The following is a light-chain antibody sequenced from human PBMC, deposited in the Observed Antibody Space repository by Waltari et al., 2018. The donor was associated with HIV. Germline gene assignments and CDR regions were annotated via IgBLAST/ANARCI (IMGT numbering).Light chain of an antibody. J-gene: IGKJ2*01. V-gene: IGKV1-5*03. CDR3: QKYNSYPMYT. CDR2: KAS. CDR1: QSISSW. Sequence: DIQMTQSPSTLSASVGDRVTFTCRASQSISSWLAWYQQKPGKAPKLLIYKASTLQSGVPSRFSGSGSGTEFTLTISSLQPDDFATYYCQKYNSYPMYTFGQGTKLEIK.